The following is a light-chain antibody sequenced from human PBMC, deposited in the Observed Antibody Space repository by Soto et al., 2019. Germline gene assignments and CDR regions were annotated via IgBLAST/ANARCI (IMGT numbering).Light chain of an antibody. Sequence: EKVMTQSPPPLSVFPGEKATLSSRASQSVSSNLAWYQQKPGQAPRLLIYGASTRATGIPARFSGSGSGTEFTLTISSLQSEDFAVYYCQQYNNWPRTFGQGTKV. J-gene: IGKJ1*01. CDR1: QSVSSN. V-gene: IGKV3-15*01. CDR3: QQYNNWPRT. CDR2: GAS.